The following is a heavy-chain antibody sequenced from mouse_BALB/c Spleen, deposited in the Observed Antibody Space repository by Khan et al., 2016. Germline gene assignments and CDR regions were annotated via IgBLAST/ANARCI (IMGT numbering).Heavy chain of an antibody. D-gene: IGHD1-1*01. J-gene: IGHJ2*01. V-gene: IGHV3-2*02. CDR1: GYSITSDYA. CDR2: ISYSGST. Sequence: EVQLVESGPGLVKPSQSLSLTCTVTGYSITSDYAWNWIRQFPGNKLEWMGYISYSGSTSYNPSLKSRISITRDTSKNQFFLQLNSVTTDDTATYYCARYGSSYVEYYFDYWSQGTTLTVSS. CDR3: ARYGSSYVEYYFDY.